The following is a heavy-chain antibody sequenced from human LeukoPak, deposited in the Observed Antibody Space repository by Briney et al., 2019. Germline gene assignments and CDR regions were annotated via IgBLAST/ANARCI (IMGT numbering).Heavy chain of an antibody. D-gene: IGHD6-13*01. V-gene: IGHV1-69*13. CDR1: GGTFSSYA. CDR2: VIPIFGTA. Sequence: ASVKVSCKASGGTFSSYAISWVRQAPGQGLEWMGGVIPIFGTANYAQKFQGRVTITADESTSTAYMELSSLRSEDTAVYYCARGAAAAHFDYWGQGTLVTVSS. CDR3: ARGAAAAHFDY. J-gene: IGHJ4*02.